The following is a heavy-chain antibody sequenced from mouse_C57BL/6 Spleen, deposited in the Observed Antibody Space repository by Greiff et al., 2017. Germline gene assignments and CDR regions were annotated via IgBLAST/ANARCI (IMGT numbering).Heavy chain of an antibody. V-gene: IGHV1-22*01. CDR3: ARSRYYGSSYYYYDMDY. J-gene: IGHJ4*01. D-gene: IGHD1-1*01. CDR2: INPNNGTT. CDR1: GYTFTDYN. Sequence: EVKLVESGPELVKPGASVKMSCKASGYTFTDYNMHWVKQSNGKSLEWIGYINPNNGTTSYNQKFKGKATLTVNKSSSTAYMELCSLTSEDSAVYYCARSRYYGSSYYYYDMDYWGQGTTVTVSS.